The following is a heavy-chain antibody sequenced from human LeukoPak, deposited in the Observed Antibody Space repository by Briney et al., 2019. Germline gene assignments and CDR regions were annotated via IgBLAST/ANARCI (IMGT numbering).Heavy chain of an antibody. J-gene: IGHJ4*02. CDR2: ISGSGGST. CDR1: GFTFSSYA. CDR3: AKEGRWQWLVKYQYDY. D-gene: IGHD6-19*01. V-gene: IGHV3-23*01. Sequence: PGGSPRLTCAASGFTFSSYAMSWVRPAPGKGLEWVSAISGSGGSTYYADSVKGRFTISRDNSKNTLYLQMNSLRAEDTAVYYCAKEGRWQWLVKYQYDYWGQGTLVTVSS.